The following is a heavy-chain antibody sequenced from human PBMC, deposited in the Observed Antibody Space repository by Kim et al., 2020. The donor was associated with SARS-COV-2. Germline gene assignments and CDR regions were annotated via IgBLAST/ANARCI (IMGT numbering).Heavy chain of an antibody. V-gene: IGHV4-30-2*05. CDR3: ARGGRWLPPGY. D-gene: IGHD3-22*01. CDR2: T. Sequence: TYSNPSLKSRVTMSVDTSKNQFSLKLSSVTAADTAVYYCARGGRWLPPGYWGQGTLVTVSS. J-gene: IGHJ4*02.